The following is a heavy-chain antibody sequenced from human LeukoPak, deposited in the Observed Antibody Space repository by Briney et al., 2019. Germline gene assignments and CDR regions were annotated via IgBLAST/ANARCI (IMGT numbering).Heavy chain of an antibody. CDR1: GFTFSSYG. CDR2: ISSTGRTI. Sequence: PGGPLRLSCAASGFTFSSYGMNWVRQAPGKGLEWVSYISSTGRTIYYTDSVKGRFTISRDNAKNSLYLQMNSLRDEDTAVYYCAREHYGMDVWGQGTTVTVSS. CDR3: AREHYGMDV. V-gene: IGHV3-48*02. J-gene: IGHJ6*02.